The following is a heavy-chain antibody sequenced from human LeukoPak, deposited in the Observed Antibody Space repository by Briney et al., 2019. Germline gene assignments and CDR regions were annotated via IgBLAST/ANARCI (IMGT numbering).Heavy chain of an antibody. CDR2: ISYDGSNK. CDR1: GFTFSSYA. CDR3: AKDSQLFGVLGDAFDI. Sequence: GGSLRLSCAASGFTFSSYAMHWVRQAPGKGLEWVAVISYDGSNKYYADSVKGRFTISRDNSKNTLYLQMNSLRAEDTAVYYCAKDSQLFGVLGDAFDIWGQGTMVTVSS. V-gene: IGHV3-30-3*01. D-gene: IGHD3-3*01. J-gene: IGHJ3*02.